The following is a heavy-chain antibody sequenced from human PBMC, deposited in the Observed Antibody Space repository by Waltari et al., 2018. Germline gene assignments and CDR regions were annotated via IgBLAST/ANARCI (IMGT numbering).Heavy chain of an antibody. J-gene: IGHJ3*02. CDR3: ARDGEMATPTGAFDI. V-gene: IGHV1-2*02. D-gene: IGHD5-12*01. CDR2: INPNSGGT. Sequence: QVQLVQSGAEVKKPGASVKVSCKASGYTFTGYYMHWVRQAPGQGLEWMGWINPNSGGTNYAQKFQGRVTMTRDTSISTAYMELSRLRSDDTAVYYCARDGEMATPTGAFDIWGQGTMVTVSS. CDR1: GYTFTGYY.